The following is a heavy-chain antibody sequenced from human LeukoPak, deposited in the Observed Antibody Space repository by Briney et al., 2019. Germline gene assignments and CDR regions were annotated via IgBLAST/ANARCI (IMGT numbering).Heavy chain of an antibody. J-gene: IGHJ4*02. CDR1: GFTFTSYG. V-gene: IGHV1-18*01. Sequence: ASVKVSCKAAGFTFTSYGISWVRQAPGQGLEWMGWIDAYNGKTNYAKNFQGRITVTRDTSTKMAYMELRSLRSDDTAVYYCTRDPDGDYDFDYRGQGTLVTVSS. CDR2: IDAYNGKT. D-gene: IGHD4-17*01. CDR3: TRDPDGDYDFDY.